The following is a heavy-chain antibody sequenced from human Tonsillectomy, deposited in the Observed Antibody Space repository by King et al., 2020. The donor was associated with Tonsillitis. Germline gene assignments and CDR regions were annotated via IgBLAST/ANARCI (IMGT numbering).Heavy chain of an antibody. CDR1: GGSISSSIYY. V-gene: IGHV4-39*01. Sequence: QLQESGPGLVKPSETLSLTCTVSGGSISSSIYYWGWIRQPPGKGLEWIGSIYYSGSTYYNPSLKSRVTISVDTSKNQFPLKLSSVTAADTAVYYCARAQGSVSYYPFDYWGQGTLVTVSS. CDR3: ARAQGSVSYYPFDY. J-gene: IGHJ4*02. D-gene: IGHD3-10*01. CDR2: IYYSGST.